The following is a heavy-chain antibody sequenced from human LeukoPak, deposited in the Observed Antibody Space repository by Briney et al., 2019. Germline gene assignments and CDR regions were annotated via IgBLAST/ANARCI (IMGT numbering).Heavy chain of an antibody. CDR2: ISSSSSYI. D-gene: IGHD2-2*01. J-gene: IGHJ5*02. Sequence: PGGSLRLSCAASGFTFSSYSMNWVRQAPGKGLEWVSSISSSSSYIYYADSVKGRFTISRGNAKNSLYLQMNSLRAEDTAVYYCARDIVVVPAAISWFDPWGQGTLVTVSS. CDR1: GFTFSSYS. CDR3: ARDIVVVPAAISWFDP. V-gene: IGHV3-21*01.